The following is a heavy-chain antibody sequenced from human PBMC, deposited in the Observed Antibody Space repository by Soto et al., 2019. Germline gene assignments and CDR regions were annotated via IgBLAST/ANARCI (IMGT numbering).Heavy chain of an antibody. V-gene: IGHV3-7*03. CDR1: GFTFSSYW. CDR2: IKQDGSEK. J-gene: IGHJ4*02. Sequence: EVQLVESGGGLVQPGGSLRLSCAASGFTFSSYWMSWVRQAPGKGLEWVANIKQDGSEKYYVDSAKGRFTISRDNAKNSLYLQMNSLRAEDTAVYYCARDYSSPPWGDFDYWGQGTLVTVSS. D-gene: IGHD6-13*01. CDR3: ARDYSSPPWGDFDY.